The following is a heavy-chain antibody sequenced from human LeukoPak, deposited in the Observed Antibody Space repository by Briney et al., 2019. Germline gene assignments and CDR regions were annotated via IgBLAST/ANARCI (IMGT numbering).Heavy chain of an antibody. CDR1: GFTFSNYW. CDR3: VRDRSGSSSVY. J-gene: IGHJ4*02. D-gene: IGHD6-6*01. CDR2: INSDGSST. Sequence: GGSLRLSCAASGFTFSNYWMHWFRQAPGKGLVWVSHINSDGSSTTYADSVKGRFTISRDNAKNTLYLQMNSLRAEDTAVYYCVRDRSGSSSVYWGQGTLVAVSS. V-gene: IGHV3-74*01.